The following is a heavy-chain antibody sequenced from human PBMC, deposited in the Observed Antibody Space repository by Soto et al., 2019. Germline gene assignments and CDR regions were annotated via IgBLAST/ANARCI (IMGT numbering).Heavy chain of an antibody. J-gene: IGHJ3*01. V-gene: IGHV1-3*01. CDR2: INAGNGNT. D-gene: IGHD2-2*01. Sequence: ASVKVSCKASGYTFTSYAMHWVRQAPGQRLEWMGWINAGNGNTKYSQKFQGRVTITRDTSASTAYMELSSLRSEDTAVYYCARDPSPIVVVPAASDAFDLWGQGTMVTVSS. CDR1: GYTFTSYA. CDR3: ARDPSPIVVVPAASDAFDL.